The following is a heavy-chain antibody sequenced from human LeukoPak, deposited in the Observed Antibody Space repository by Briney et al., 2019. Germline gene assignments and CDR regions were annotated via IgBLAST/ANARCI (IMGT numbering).Heavy chain of an antibody. J-gene: IGHJ6*03. V-gene: IGHV4-31*03. CDR2: IYYTGST. CDR1: GGSITSGGFY. CDR3: ARELIVPDGGGYYYYMDV. D-gene: IGHD2-2*01. Sequence: PSETLSLTCNVSGGSITSGGFYWSWIRQHPGKGLEWIGYIYYTGSTYYSPSLKSRVAISVDTSKNQLSLKLSSVTAADTAVYYCARELIVPDGGGYYYYMDVWGKGTTVTVSS.